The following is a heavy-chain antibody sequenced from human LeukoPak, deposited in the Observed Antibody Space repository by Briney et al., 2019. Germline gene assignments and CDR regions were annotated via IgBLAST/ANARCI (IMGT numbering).Heavy chain of an antibody. Sequence: ASVKVSCKASGYTFTSYGISWVRQAPGQGLEWMGWISAYNGNTNYAQKLQGRVTMTTDTSTSTAYMELRSLRSDDTAVYYCARAEVVVVTVLGRMDVWGQGTTVTVSS. V-gene: IGHV1-18*01. CDR1: GYTFTSYG. J-gene: IGHJ6*02. CDR3: ARAEVVVVTVLGRMDV. D-gene: IGHD2-21*02. CDR2: ISAYNGNT.